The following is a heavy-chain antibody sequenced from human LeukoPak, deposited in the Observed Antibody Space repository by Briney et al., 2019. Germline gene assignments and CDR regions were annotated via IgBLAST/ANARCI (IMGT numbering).Heavy chain of an antibody. Sequence: GESLKISCKGSGYSFTSYWIGWVRQMPGKGLEWMGIIYPGDSDTRYSPSFQGQVTISTDKSISTAYLQWSSLKAADTAVYYCARENAFWSGQLDYWGQGTLVTVSS. CDR3: ARENAFWSGQLDY. CDR1: GYSFTSYW. J-gene: IGHJ4*02. V-gene: IGHV5-51*01. D-gene: IGHD3-3*01. CDR2: IYPGDSDT.